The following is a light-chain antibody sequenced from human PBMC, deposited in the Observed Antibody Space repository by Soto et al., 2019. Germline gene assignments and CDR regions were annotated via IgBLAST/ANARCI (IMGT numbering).Light chain of an antibody. CDR1: QTISSW. V-gene: IGKV1-6*01. CDR2: TAS. Sequence: IQMTQSPSTLSGSVGDRVTITCRASQTISSWLAWYQHKPGKPPTLLIYTASNSQSGVPSRFSGSGSGTDFTLTISSLQPEDFATYYCLQDYSYPLTFGGGTKVDIK. J-gene: IGKJ4*01. CDR3: LQDYSYPLT.